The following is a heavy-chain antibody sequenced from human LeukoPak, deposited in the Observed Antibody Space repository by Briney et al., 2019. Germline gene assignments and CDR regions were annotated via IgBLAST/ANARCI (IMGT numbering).Heavy chain of an antibody. D-gene: IGHD2-15*01. CDR2: ISGSGGST. CDR3: AREWGDSSRGYCFDY. Sequence: GGSLRLSCAASGFTFSSYAMSWVRQAPGKGLEWVSAISGSGGSTYYADSVKGRFTISRDNSKNTVYLQMNTLRADDTGVYYCAREWGDSSRGYCFDYWGQGTLVTVSS. J-gene: IGHJ4*02. CDR1: GFTFSSYA. V-gene: IGHV3-23*01.